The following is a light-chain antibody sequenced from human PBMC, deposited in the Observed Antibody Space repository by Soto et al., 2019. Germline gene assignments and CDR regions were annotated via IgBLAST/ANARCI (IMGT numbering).Light chain of an antibody. CDR3: QHYGSSPIT. Sequence: EIVLPQSPGTLSLSPGERATLSCRASQSVTSSFLAWYQHKPGQAPRLLIYGASSRATGIPDRFSGSGSGTDFTLTISRLEPEDFAVYNCQHYGSSPITFGQGTRLEIK. V-gene: IGKV3-20*01. CDR2: GAS. J-gene: IGKJ5*01. CDR1: QSVTSSF.